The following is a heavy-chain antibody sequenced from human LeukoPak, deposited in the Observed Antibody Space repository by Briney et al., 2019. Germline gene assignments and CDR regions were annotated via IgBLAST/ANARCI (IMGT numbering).Heavy chain of an antibody. V-gene: IGHV3-23*01. J-gene: IGHJ3*02. CDR3: ARERGAHSSSWPADAFDI. D-gene: IGHD6-13*01. CDR2: IGGSGDST. CDR1: GFTFSNYA. Sequence: GGSLRLSCAASGFTFSNYAMSWVRQAPGKGLEWVSGIGGSGDSTDYADSVKGRFTISRDNSKSTLYLQMNSLRAEDTAVYYCARERGAHSSSWPADAFDIWGQGTMVTVSS.